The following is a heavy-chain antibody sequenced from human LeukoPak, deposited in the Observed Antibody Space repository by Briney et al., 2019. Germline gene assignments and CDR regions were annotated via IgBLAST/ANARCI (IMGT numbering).Heavy chain of an antibody. J-gene: IGHJ6*03. V-gene: IGHV3-53*01. D-gene: IGHD1-1*01. CDR1: GFTVSSNY. CDR3: ARLEKNSYYYMDV. Sequence: GGSLRLSCAVSGFTVSSNYMGWVRQAPGKVLEWVSVFYDSGSIYYADSVKGRFTISRDNSENTVFLQMNTLRAEDTAVYYCARLEKNSYYYMDVWGKGTTVTVSS. CDR2: FYDSGSI.